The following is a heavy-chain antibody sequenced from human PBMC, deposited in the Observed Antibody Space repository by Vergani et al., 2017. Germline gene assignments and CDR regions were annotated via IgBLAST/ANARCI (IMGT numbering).Heavy chain of an antibody. CDR3: AREGHLVDHDIDV. CDR2: MKEDGADK. J-gene: IGHJ4*02. D-gene: IGHD1-26*01. CDR1: GFKLDEYW. Sequence: EVHLVESGGGLVQPGGSLRLSCVGSGFKLDEYWMSWVRQAPGKGLEWVADMKEDGADKKYVDSVKGRFTISRDNAKNSLFMQMNSLRAEDTAVYFCAREGHLVDHDIDVWGQGTLVTVSS. V-gene: IGHV3-7*01.